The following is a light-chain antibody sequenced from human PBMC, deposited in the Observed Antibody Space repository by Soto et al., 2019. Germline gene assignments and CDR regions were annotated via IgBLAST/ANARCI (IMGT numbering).Light chain of an antibody. CDR1: QGISNY. V-gene: IGKV1-27*01. Sequence: DIQMTQSPSSLSASVGDRVTITCRASQGISNYLAWYQQKPGKVPKLLIYAASTLQSRVPSRFSGSGSGTDFTITISSLQPEDVATYYCKKYHSAPRTFGQGTKVEIK. CDR3: KKYHSAPRT. CDR2: AAS. J-gene: IGKJ1*01.